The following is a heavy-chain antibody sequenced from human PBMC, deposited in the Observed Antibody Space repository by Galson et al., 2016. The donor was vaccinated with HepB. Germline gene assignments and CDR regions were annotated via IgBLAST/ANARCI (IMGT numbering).Heavy chain of an antibody. D-gene: IGHD1-26*01. CDR3: AREEGAVGAKKYYYYAMDV. Sequence: TLSLTCTVSGASISSGAYFWTWLRQHPGKGLEWIGYIDYTESTSYNPSLKSRVTISADTSKNHFSLRLRSVTAADTAVYYCAREEGAVGAKKYYYYAMDVWGQGTLVTVSS. CDR2: IDYTEST. J-gene: IGHJ6*02. CDR1: GASISSGAYF. V-gene: IGHV4-31*03.